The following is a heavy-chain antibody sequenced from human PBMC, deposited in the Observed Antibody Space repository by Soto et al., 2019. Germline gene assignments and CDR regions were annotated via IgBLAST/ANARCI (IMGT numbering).Heavy chain of an antibody. CDR2: ISVRGGNI. Sequence: PGGSLRLSCVVPGFTFSDYPMSWVRQAPGKGLEWVSIISVRGGNIHYGDSVKGRFTVSRDNSRDSLFLQMNNMRVEDTAVYFCAKAVDHLAWGVFDNWGQGTLVTV. CDR3: AKAVDHLAWGVFDN. D-gene: IGHD1-26*01. V-gene: IGHV3-23*01. CDR1: GFTFSDYP. J-gene: IGHJ4*02.